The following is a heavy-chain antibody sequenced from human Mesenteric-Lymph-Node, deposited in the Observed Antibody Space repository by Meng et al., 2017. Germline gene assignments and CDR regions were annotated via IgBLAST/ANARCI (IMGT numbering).Heavy chain of an antibody. CDR1: DGSLSGYY. J-gene: IGHJ4*02. D-gene: IGHD4-11*01. CDR2: INYSGTT. Sequence: AQIQKWAAGVLKASETPSLTCGVSDGSLSGYYWTWIRQPPGKGLEWIGDINYSGTTNYNPSLRSRLTISVDRSKSQFSLKLSFVTAADPAVYYCARRRFYSNSDDSWGQGTLVTVSS. V-gene: IGHV4-34*01. CDR3: ARRRFYSNSDDS.